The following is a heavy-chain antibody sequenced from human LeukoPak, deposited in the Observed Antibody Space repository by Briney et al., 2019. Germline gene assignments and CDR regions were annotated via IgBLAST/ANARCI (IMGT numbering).Heavy chain of an antibody. J-gene: IGHJ4*02. Sequence: GGSLRLSCAVSGFTSSSYWMSWVRQAPGKGLEWVANIKQDGSEKYYVDSVKGRFTISRDNAKNSLYLQMNSLRAEDTAVYYCARAPYCVGGSCRFDYWGQGTLVTVSS. CDR1: GFTSSSYW. CDR2: IKQDGSEK. CDR3: ARAPYCVGGSCRFDY. V-gene: IGHV3-7*03. D-gene: IGHD2-15*01.